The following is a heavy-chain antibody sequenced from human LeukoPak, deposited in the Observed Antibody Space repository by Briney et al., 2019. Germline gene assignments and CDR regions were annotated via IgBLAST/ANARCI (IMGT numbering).Heavy chain of an antibody. CDR3: ARRGDSYYDILTGYLNDYAFDI. CDR1: GGSISSSTYY. CDR2: LYYSGST. V-gene: IGHV4-39*01. J-gene: IGHJ3*02. D-gene: IGHD3-9*01. Sequence: SETLSLTCTVSGGSISSSTYYWGWIRQPPWKGLEWIGSLYYSGSTSYNPSLKSRVTISVDTSKNQFSLKLSSLTAADTAVYYCARRGDSYYDILTGYLNDYAFDIWGQGTLVTVSS.